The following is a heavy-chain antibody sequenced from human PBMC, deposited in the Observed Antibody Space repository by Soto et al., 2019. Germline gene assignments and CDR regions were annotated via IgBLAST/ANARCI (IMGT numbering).Heavy chain of an antibody. V-gene: IGHV3-30*18. CDR1: GFTFSNYG. D-gene: IGHD3-9*01. J-gene: IGHJ4*02. Sequence: GGSLRLSCAASGFTFSNYGMNWVRQAPGKGLEWVAVISYDGSNKYYADSARGRFTISRDNSKNTLYLQMNSLRAEDTAVYYCAKTGYYTPYDYWGQGTLVTVS. CDR3: AKTGYYTPYDY. CDR2: ISYDGSNK.